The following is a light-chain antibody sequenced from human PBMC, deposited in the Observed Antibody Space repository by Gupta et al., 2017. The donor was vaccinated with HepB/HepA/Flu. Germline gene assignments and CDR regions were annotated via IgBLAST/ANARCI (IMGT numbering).Light chain of an antibody. CDR1: QSVSLS. Sequence: EIVFTLFPATLSLSTGERVTLSCRASQSVSLSLAWYQQKPGQAPRLLVYDAFSRATGVPPRFSGVGSGTDFTLTISRLEPEDFAVYYCQQRANWPLVTFGQGTRLDIK. J-gene: IGKJ5*01. CDR3: QQRANWPLVT. V-gene: IGKV3-11*01. CDR2: DAF.